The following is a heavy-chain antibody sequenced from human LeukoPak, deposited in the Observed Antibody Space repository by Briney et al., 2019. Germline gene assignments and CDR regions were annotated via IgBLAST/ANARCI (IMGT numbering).Heavy chain of an antibody. V-gene: IGHV3-23*01. CDR2: TSDVEKIP. CDR1: GFTFTNYA. D-gene: IGHD3-10*01. CDR3: ARHDSYIPY. Sequence: QTGGSLILSCAASGFTFTNYAMSWVRQAPGKGLEWVSGTSDVEKIPYYSDSVKGRFTISRDNSKKTVYLQMNNLRAEDTAVYFCARHDSYIPYWGQGIPVTVSS. J-gene: IGHJ4*02.